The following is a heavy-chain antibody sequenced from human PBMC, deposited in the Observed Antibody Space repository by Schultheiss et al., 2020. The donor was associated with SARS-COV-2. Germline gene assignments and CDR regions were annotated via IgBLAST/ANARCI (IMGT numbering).Heavy chain of an antibody. V-gene: IGHV4-39*01. CDR1: GGSISSSSYY. J-gene: IGHJ4*02. CDR3: ARRDGGGTAFGGY. Sequence: SETLSLTCTVSGGSISSSSYYWGWIRQPPGKGLEWIGSIYYSGSTYYNPSLKSRVTISVDTSKNQFSLKLSSVTAADTAVYYCARRDGGGTAFGGYWGQGTLVTVSS. D-gene: IGHD3-10*01. CDR2: IYYSGST.